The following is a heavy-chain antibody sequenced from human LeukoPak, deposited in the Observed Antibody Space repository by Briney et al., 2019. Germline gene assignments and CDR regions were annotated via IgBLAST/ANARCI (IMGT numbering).Heavy chain of an antibody. CDR3: ARVGYSGWNLEY. CDR2: IKQDGSEK. CDR1: GFTFSSYW. V-gene: IGHV3-7*01. D-gene: IGHD5-12*01. Sequence: PGGSLRLSCAASGFTFSSYWMSWVRQAAGKGLEWVANIKQDGSEKYYVDSVKGRFTISRDDAKNSLYVQMNSLRDEDTAVYYCARVGYSGWNLEYWGQGTLVTVSS. J-gene: IGHJ4*02.